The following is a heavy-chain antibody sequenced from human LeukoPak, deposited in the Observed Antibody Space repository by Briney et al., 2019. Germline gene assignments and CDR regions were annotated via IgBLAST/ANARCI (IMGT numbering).Heavy chain of an antibody. J-gene: IGHJ6*03. V-gene: IGHV3-7*01. D-gene: IGHD3-3*01. CDR2: IKQDGSEI. Sequence: GGSLRLSCAASGFTFSDYWMTWVRQAPGKGLEWVANIKQDGSEIYYVDSVKGRFTISRDNAKNSLYLQMSSLRAEDTAQYYCARDSGTSRWSSYIYYYYYYMDVWGKGATVTVSS. CDR3: ARDSGTSRWSSYIYYYYYYMDV. CDR1: GFTFSDYW.